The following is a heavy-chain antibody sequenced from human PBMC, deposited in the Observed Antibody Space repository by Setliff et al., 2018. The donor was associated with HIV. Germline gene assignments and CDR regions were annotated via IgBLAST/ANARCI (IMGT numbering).Heavy chain of an antibody. D-gene: IGHD6-19*01. V-gene: IGHV4-38-2*02. CDR2: IYHSGST. J-gene: IGHJ4*02. CDR3: VRGPQWLVQKGRVYYFDY. Sequence: SETLSLTCTVSGYSISSRYYWGWIRQPPGKGLEWIGSIYHSGSTYYNPSLKSRVTISVDTSKNQVSLKLNSMTAADTAVYFCVRGPQWLVQKGRVYYFDYWGQGTLVTVSS. CDR1: GYSISSRYY.